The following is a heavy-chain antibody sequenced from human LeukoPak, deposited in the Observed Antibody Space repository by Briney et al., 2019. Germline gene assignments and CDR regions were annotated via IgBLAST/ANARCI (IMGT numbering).Heavy chain of an antibody. D-gene: IGHD3-9*01. J-gene: IGHJ4*02. Sequence: PGGSLRLSCAASGFTFSSYAMHWVRQAPGKGLEWVAVISYDGNNKYYADSVKGRFTISRDNSKNTLYLQMNSLRAEDTAVYYCARVVLTGYYNLLFDYWGQGTLVTVSS. V-gene: IGHV3-30-3*01. CDR1: GFTFSSYA. CDR2: ISYDGNNK. CDR3: ARVVLTGYYNLLFDY.